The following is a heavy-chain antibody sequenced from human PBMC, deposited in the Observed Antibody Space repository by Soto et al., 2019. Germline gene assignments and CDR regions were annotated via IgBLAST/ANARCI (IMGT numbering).Heavy chain of an antibody. V-gene: IGHV4-30-2*01. J-gene: IGHJ6*02. D-gene: IGHD5-12*01. CDR3: ARLSGYDSYYYYGMDV. Sequence: SETLSLTCTVYGGSINSGDYSWTWIRQPPGKGLEWIGYIYHTGTTYYNMSLKSRVTISVDRSKNQFSLKLSSVTAADTAVYYCARLSGYDSYYYYGMDVWGQGTTVTVS. CDR2: IYHTGTT. CDR1: GGSINSGDYS.